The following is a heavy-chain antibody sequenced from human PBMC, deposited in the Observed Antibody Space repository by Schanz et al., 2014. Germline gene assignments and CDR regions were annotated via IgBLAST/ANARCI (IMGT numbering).Heavy chain of an antibody. V-gene: IGHV1-18*01. Sequence: QVHLVQSGAEVKRPGASVKVSCKASGYIFINSGISWVRQAPGQGLEWMGWISAYNGNTKYPQKLQGRVTMTTDTYTSTACMELRSLRSDDTAVYYCARDRRFFDRDDLYYFDSWGQGTLVTVSS. D-gene: IGHD3-3*01. CDR2: ISAYNGNT. J-gene: IGHJ4*02. CDR3: ARDRRFFDRDDLYYFDS. CDR1: GYIFINSG.